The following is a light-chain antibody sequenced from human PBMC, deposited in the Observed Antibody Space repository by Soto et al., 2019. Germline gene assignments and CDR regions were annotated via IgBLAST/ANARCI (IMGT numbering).Light chain of an antibody. Sequence: QSVLTQPASVSGSLGQSITISCTGTSSDIGNSNFVSWYQQHPGKVPKLMIYEATKRPSGVSTRFSASKSCNTASLTISGLQAEDEADYYCCSYAGRITWVFGGGTQLTVL. J-gene: IGLJ3*02. V-gene: IGLV2-23*01. CDR2: EAT. CDR1: SSDIGNSNF. CDR3: CSYAGRITWV.